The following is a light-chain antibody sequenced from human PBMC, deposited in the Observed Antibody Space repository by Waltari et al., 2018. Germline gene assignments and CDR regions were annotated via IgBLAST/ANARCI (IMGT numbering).Light chain of an antibody. CDR1: SGSLSTTSY. Sequence: QTVVTQEPSLSVSPGGTVTLTCALSSGSLSTTSYATWYQQTPGQAPRTLVYKANARSSGGPDRFSGSIRGNTAALTITGAEADDESDYYCALYMGSGIWVFGGGTRLTVL. V-gene: IGLV8-61*01. CDR2: KAN. CDR3: ALYMGSGIWV. J-gene: IGLJ3*02.